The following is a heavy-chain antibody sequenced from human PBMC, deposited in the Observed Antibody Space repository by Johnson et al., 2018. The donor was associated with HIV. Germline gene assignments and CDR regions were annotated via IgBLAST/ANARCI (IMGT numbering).Heavy chain of an antibody. V-gene: IGHV3-20*04. CDR2: INWNGGRT. CDR1: GFTFDDHG. Sequence: VQLVESGGGVVQPGRSLRLSCAASGFTFDDHGMSWVRQGSGKGLEWVSGINWNGGRTGYADSVKGRFTISRDNAKNSLYLQMNSLRAEDTAVYYCARAWGSRDILTALRVVFDIWGQGTMVTVSS. D-gene: IGHD3-9*01. J-gene: IGHJ3*02. CDR3: ARAWGSRDILTALRVVFDI.